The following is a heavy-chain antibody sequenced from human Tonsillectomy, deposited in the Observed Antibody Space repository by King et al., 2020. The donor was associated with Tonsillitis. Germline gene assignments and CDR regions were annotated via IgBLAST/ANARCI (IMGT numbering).Heavy chain of an antibody. V-gene: IGHV3-30-3*01. CDR1: GFTFSSYA. D-gene: IGHD2-15*01. CDR2: ISYDRSDK. Sequence: VQLVESGGGVVQPGKSLRLSCAASGFTFSSYALHWVRQTPGKGLEWVAVISYDRSDKYYADSVKGRFTISRDNSKNTLYLQMNSLRTEETAVYYCARDAAFVVVVAATGDFDYWGQGTLVTVSS. CDR3: ARDAAFVVVVAATGDFDY. J-gene: IGHJ4*02.